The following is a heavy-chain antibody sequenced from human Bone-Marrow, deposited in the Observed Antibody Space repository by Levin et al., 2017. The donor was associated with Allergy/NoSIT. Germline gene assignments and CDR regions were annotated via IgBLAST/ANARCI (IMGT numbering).Heavy chain of an antibody. D-gene: IGHD4/OR15-4a*01. J-gene: IGHJ4*02. V-gene: IGHV2-5*02. CDR2: IYWDDDK. Sequence: ESGPTLVKPTQTLTLTCTFSGFSLSTSGVGVGWIRQPPGKALEWLAFIYWDDDKRYSPSLKSRLTITKDTFKNQVVLTMTNVDPVDTATYYCAHPLRGANYYPYFDYWGQGTLVTVSS. CDR1: GFSLSTSGVG. CDR3: AHPLRGANYYPYFDY.